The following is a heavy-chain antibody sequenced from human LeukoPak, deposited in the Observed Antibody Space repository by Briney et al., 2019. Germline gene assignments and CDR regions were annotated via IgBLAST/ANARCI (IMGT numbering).Heavy chain of an antibody. V-gene: IGHV3-53*01. J-gene: IGHJ4*02. CDR2: MNNAGST. CDR3: AGGTYYGSGSRPGYFDY. CDR1: GVSVNNNY. Sequence: GGSLRLSCAASGVSVNNNYMNWVRQAPGKGLEWVSVMNNAGSTYYADSVKGRFTISRDSSKNTLYLQMNSLRAEDTAVYYCAGGTYYGSGSRPGYFDYWGQGTLVTVSS. D-gene: IGHD3-10*01.